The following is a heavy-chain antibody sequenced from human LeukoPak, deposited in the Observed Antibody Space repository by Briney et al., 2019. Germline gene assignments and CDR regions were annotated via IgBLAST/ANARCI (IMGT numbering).Heavy chain of an antibody. CDR2: IHDGGST. J-gene: IGHJ4*02. D-gene: IGHD1-26*01. Sequence: SQTLPLTCTVSGGSISSGGYYWSWIRQPPGKGLEWIGFIHDGGSTSYNSSLKSRVAISVDRSKNQFSLTLSSVTAADTAIYYCARDSPKRYSGSYFDYWGQGTLVTVSS. CDR1: GGSISSGGYY. CDR3: ARDSPKRYSGSYFDY. V-gene: IGHV4-30-2*01.